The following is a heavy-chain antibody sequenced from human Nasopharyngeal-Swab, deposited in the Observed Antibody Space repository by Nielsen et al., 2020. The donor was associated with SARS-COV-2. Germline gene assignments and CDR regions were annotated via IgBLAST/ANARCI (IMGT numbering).Heavy chain of an antibody. V-gene: IGHV3-15*01. CDR2: IKSKTDGGTT. D-gene: IGHD5-24*01. CDR3: ARSRDGYNSPFDY. J-gene: IGHJ4*02. Sequence: WIRQPPGKGLEWVGRIKSKTDGGTTDYAAPVKGRFTISRDDSKNTLYLQMNSLKTEDTAVYYCARSRDGYNSPFDYWGQGTLVTVSS.